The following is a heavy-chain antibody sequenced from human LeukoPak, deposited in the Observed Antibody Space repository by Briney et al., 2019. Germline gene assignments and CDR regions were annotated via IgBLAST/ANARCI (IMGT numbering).Heavy chain of an antibody. CDR2: IKSKTDGGTT. Sequence: GGSLRLSCAASGFTFSNAWMSWVRQAPGKGLERVGRIKSKTDGGTTDYAAPVKGRFTISRDDSKNTLYLQMNSLKTEDTAVYYCTTDGSPYCGGDCYYDYWGQGTLVTVSS. CDR3: TTDGSPYCGGDCYYDY. J-gene: IGHJ4*02. V-gene: IGHV3-15*01. D-gene: IGHD2-21*02. CDR1: GFTFSNAW.